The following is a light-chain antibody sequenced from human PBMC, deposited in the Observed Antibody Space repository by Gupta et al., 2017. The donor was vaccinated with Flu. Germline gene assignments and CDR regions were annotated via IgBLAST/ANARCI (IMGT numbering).Light chain of an antibody. J-gene: IGLJ3*02. CDR2: LNSDGSH. V-gene: IGLV4-69*01. CDR1: SGHSSYA. CDR3: QTWGTGIA. Sequence: SVKLTCTLSSGHSSYAIAWHQQQPEKGPRYLMKLNSDGSHSKGDGIPDRFSGSSSGAERYLTISSLQSEDEADYYCQTWGTGIAFGGGTKLTVL.